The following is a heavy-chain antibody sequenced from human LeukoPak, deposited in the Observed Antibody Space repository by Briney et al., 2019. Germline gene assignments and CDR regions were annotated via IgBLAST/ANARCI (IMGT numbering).Heavy chain of an antibody. CDR3: AKAQRGFDDFWSGYDY. J-gene: IGHJ4*02. CDR1: GGSINNYY. CDR2: IVGSGERT. Sequence: ETLSLTCTVSGGSINNYYWSWVRQPPGKGLEWVASIVGSGERTYYADSVKGRFTISRDNSKNTLDVQMNSLRVEDTAVYYCAKAQRGFDDFWSGYDYWGQGSLVTVSA. D-gene: IGHD3-3*01. V-gene: IGHV3-23*01.